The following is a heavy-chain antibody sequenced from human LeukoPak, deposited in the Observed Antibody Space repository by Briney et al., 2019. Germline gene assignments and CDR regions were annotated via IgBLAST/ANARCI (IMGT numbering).Heavy chain of an antibody. V-gene: IGHV4-4*02. J-gene: IGHJ4*02. CDR2: IYHSGST. CDR3: ARSYGLRSLFFDY. Sequence: PSGTLSLTCAVSGGSISSSNWWSWVRQPPGKGLEWIGEIYHSGSTNYNPSLKSRVTISVDKSKNQFSLKLSSVTAADTAVYYCARSYGLRSLFFDYWGQGTLVTVSS. CDR1: GGSISSSNW. D-gene: IGHD3-10*01.